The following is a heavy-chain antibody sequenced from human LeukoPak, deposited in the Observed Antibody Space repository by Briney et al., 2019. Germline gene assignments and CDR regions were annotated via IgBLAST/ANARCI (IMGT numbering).Heavy chain of an antibody. Sequence: SETLSLTCTVSGGSISSYYWSWIRQPPGKGLEWIGYIYYSWSTNYNPSLKSRVTISVDTSKNQFSLKLSSVTAADTAVYYCARLRADGYSSGWYEPHFDYWGQGTLVTVSS. CDR2: IYYSWST. V-gene: IGHV4-59*01. CDR1: GGSISSYY. CDR3: ARLRADGYSSGWYEPHFDY. D-gene: IGHD6-19*01. J-gene: IGHJ4*02.